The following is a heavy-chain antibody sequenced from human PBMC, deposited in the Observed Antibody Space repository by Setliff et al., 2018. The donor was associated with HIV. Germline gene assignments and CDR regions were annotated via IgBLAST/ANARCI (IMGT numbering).Heavy chain of an antibody. CDR1: GFSFSRYW. Sequence: GGSLRLSCTASGFSFSRYWMGWVRQAPGKGLEWVANIKGDGSEKYYVDSVKGRFTISRDNAKNSLYLQMNSLRAEDTAIYYCATDFSISAWGQGTLVTVSS. V-gene: IGHV3-7*01. CDR2: IKGDGSEK. CDR3: ATDFSISA. D-gene: IGHD2-2*01. J-gene: IGHJ1*01.